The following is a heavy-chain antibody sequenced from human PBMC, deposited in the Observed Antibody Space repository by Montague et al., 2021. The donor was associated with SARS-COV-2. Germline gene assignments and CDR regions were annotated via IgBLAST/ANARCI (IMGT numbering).Heavy chain of an antibody. CDR2: ITGSGGGT. CDR3: AKDQVYSGSYFAD. V-gene: IGHV3-23*01. J-gene: IGHJ4*02. D-gene: IGHD1-26*01. Sequence: SLRLSCAASGFTFSSYAMSWVRQAPGKGLEWVSVITGSGGGTYYAGSVKGRFTISKDNSKNMLYLQMNSLRAEDTAVYYCAKDQVYSGSYFADWGQGTLVTVSS. CDR1: GFTFSSYA.